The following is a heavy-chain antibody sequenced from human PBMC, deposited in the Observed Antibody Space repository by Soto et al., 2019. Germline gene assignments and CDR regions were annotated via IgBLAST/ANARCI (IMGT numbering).Heavy chain of an antibody. J-gene: IGHJ4*02. CDR3: ARNLYRSDYIFIDYFDY. V-gene: IGHV3-23*01. Sequence: GGPLRLSCAASGFTFSSYAMSWVRQAPGKGLEWVSAISGSGGSTYYADSVKGRVTISRDNSKNKLYLQMNSRRAEDTAVYYCARNLYRSDYIFIDYFDYWGQGTLVTVSS. CDR1: GFTFSSYA. CDR2: ISGSGGST. D-gene: IGHD4-17*01.